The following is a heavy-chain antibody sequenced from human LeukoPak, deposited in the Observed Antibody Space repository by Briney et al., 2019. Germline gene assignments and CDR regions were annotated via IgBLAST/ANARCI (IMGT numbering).Heavy chain of an antibody. D-gene: IGHD4-17*01. Sequence: TGGSLRLSCAASGFTFSSYAMSWIRQAPGKGLEWVSAMSGSGGSTDYADSVKGRFTISRDNSKNTLYLQMSNLRAEDTAVYYCAKGGGNHDYGDYDDWFDSWGQGTLVTVSS. CDR2: MSGSGGST. CDR3: AKGGGNHDYGDYDDWFDS. V-gene: IGHV3-23*01. CDR1: GFTFSSYA. J-gene: IGHJ5*01.